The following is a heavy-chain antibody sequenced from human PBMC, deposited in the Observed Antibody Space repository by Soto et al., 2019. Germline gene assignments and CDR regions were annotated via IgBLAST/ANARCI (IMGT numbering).Heavy chain of an antibody. V-gene: IGHV3-30*18. CDR2: ISYDGSNK. Sequence: QVQLVESGGGVVQPGRSLRLSCAASGFTFSSYGMHWVRQAPGKGLEWVAVISYDGSNKYYADSVKGRFTISRDNSKNTRYLQMNSLRAEDTAVYYCAKEGLLWFGYYYGMDVWGQGTTVTVS. D-gene: IGHD3-10*01. CDR1: GFTFSSYG. CDR3: AKEGLLWFGYYYGMDV. J-gene: IGHJ6*02.